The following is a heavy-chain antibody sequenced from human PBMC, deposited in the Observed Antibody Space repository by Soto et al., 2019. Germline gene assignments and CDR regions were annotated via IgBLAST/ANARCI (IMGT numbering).Heavy chain of an antibody. D-gene: IGHD1-26*01. CDR2: IYHSGST. V-gene: IGHV4-30-2*01. CDR3: VSPRTTLPAVMDV. CDR1: GGSISSGGYS. Sequence: PSETLSLTCAVSGGSISSGGYSWSWIRQPPGKGLEWIGYIYHSGSTYYNPSLKSRVAISVDRSKNQFSLKLSSVTAADTAVYYCVSPRTTLPAVMDVWGQGTTVTVSS. J-gene: IGHJ6*02.